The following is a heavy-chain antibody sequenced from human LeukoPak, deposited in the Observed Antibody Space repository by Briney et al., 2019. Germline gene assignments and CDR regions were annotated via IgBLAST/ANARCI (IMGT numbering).Heavy chain of an antibody. CDR2: IYYSGST. CDR1: GGSISSGGYS. Sequence: SETLSLTCAVSGGSISSGGYSWGWIRQPPGKGLEWIGSIYYSGSTYYNPSLKSRVTISVDTSKNQFSLKLSSVTAADTALYYCAREMGVVTARGIDVWGQGTTVTVSS. D-gene: IGHD4-23*01. J-gene: IGHJ6*02. V-gene: IGHV4-39*02. CDR3: AREMGVVTARGIDV.